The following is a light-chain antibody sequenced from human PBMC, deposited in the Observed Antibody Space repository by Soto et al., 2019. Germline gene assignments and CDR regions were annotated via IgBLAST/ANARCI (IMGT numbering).Light chain of an antibody. CDR2: GAF. V-gene: IGKV3-20*01. J-gene: IGKJ1*01. CDR3: HQYDSWT. Sequence: EIVLTQSPGTLSLSPGGRAALSVRATQTVFSNYIGWYQQKPGQAPRRLIYGAFSRAFGTPDRFSGSGSGTDFTLTISRLEPEDFAVYYCHQYDSWTFGQGTKVDI. CDR1: QTVFSNY.